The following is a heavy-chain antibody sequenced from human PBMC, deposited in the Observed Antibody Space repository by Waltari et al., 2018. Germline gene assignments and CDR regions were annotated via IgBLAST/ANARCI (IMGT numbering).Heavy chain of an antibody. J-gene: IGHJ5*02. CDR3: ARERRMGDSSSLNWFDP. CDR1: GYTFTSYP. Sequence: QVQLVQSGAEVKKPGASVKVFCKASGYTFTSYPMHWVRQAPGQRLEWMGWINAGNGNTKYSQKFQGRVTITRDTSASTAYMELSSLRSEDTAVYYCARERRMGDSSSLNWFDPWGQGTLVTVSS. V-gene: IGHV1-3*01. D-gene: IGHD6-13*01. CDR2: INAGNGNT.